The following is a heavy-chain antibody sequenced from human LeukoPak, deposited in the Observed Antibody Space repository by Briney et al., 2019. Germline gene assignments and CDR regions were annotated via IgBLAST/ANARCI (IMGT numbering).Heavy chain of an antibody. Sequence: SETLSLTCAVYGGSFSGYYWSWIRQPPGKGLEWIGEINHSGSTNYNPSLKSRVTISVDTSKNQFSLKLSSVTAADTAVYYCARVIVGAPEWWGQGTLVTVSS. D-gene: IGHD1-26*01. CDR2: INHSGST. CDR1: GGSFSGYY. V-gene: IGHV4-34*01. CDR3: ARVIVGAPEW. J-gene: IGHJ4*02.